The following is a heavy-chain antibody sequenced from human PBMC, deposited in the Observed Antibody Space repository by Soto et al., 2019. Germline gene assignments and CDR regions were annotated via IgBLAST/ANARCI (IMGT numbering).Heavy chain of an antibody. CDR3: ARIPRYSYPHSDPLDN. J-gene: IGHJ4*02. CDR1: GGTFNTYT. D-gene: IGHD2-15*01. Sequence: QVHLVQSGSEVKKPGSSVTVSCKASGGTFNTYTFSWVRQAPGQGLEWMGSILPIMGSVNYAHDFRGRLSITAYPSTTTAYTELTSLTSHDTAIYYCARIPRYSYPHSDPLDNWGQGTLVTVSS. V-gene: IGHV1-69*01. CDR2: ILPIMGSV.